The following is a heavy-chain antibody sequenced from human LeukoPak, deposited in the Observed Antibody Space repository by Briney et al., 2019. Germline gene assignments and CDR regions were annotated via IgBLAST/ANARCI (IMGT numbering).Heavy chain of an antibody. J-gene: IGHJ6*03. Sequence: ASVKVSCKASGGTFSSYAISWVRQAPGQGLEWMGGIIPIFGTANYAQKFQGRVTITADKSTSTAYMELSSLRSEDTAVYYCARVNDFWSGYSRGFGYYYYYMDVWGKGTTVTVSS. V-gene: IGHV1-69*06. D-gene: IGHD3-3*01. CDR3: ARVNDFWSGYSRGFGYYYYYMDV. CDR1: GGTFSSYA. CDR2: IIPIFGTA.